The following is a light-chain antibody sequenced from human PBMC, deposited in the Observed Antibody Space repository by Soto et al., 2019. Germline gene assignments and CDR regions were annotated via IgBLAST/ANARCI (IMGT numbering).Light chain of an antibody. Sequence: EIVLTQSPGTLSLSPGERATLSCRASQSVSSSALAWYQQKPGQAPRRLIYGASSRATGIPDRFSGSGSGTDFTLTISRLEPEDFAVYYCQLYGDSPMYTFGQGTKLEIK. CDR1: QSVSSSA. V-gene: IGKV3-20*01. CDR2: GAS. J-gene: IGKJ2*01. CDR3: QLYGDSPMYT.